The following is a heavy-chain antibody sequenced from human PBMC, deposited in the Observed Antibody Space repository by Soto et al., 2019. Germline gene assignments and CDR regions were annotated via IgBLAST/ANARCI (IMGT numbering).Heavy chain of an antibody. CDR1: GYTFTSYG. Sequence: QVQLVQSGAEVKKPGASVKVSCKASGYTFTSYGISWVRQAPGQGLEWMGWISAYNGNTNYAQKLQGRVTMTTDTXTSTTHRELRSVSTDDTAVYYCARDLYYGGTAFDLWGPGTMVTVSS. CDR3: ARDLYYGGTAFDL. J-gene: IGHJ3*01. D-gene: IGHD4-17*01. CDR2: ISAYNGNT. V-gene: IGHV1-18*01.